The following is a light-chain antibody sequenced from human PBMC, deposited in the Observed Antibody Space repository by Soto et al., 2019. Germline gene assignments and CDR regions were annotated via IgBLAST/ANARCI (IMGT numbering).Light chain of an antibody. CDR1: RSNIGSNP. J-gene: IGLJ3*02. V-gene: IGLV1-44*01. CDR3: SAWDDGLYGLV. CDR2: TNN. Sequence: QSVLTQPPSASGTPGQRVTISCSGSRSNIGSNPVIWYQQLPGTAPRLLMYTNNHQPSWVADRFSGSKSATSAALAISGLQYEDDEDYYCSAWDDGLYGLVFGGGTKLTVL.